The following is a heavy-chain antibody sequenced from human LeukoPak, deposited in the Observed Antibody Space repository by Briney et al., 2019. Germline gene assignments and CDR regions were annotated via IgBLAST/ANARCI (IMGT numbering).Heavy chain of an antibody. J-gene: IGHJ4*02. D-gene: IGHD6-13*01. CDR3: ARDLVRGSAAAGFDY. CDR2: INPSGGST. Sequence: ASVKVSCKASVYTFTSYYMHWVRQAPGQGLEWMGIINPSGGSTSYAQKFQGRVTMTRDTSTSTVYMELSSLRSEDTAVYYCARDLVRGSAAAGFDYWGQGTLVTVSS. CDR1: VYTFTSYY. V-gene: IGHV1-46*01.